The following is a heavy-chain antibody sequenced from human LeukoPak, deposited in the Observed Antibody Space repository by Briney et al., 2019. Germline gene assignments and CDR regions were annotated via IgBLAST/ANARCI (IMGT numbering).Heavy chain of an antibody. J-gene: IGHJ4*02. CDR1: GLTFSSYA. D-gene: IGHD2-8*01. CDR3: ARDARVYQAFDY. CDR2: ISYDGSNK. Sequence: PGGSLRLSCAASGLTFSSYAMHWVRQAPGKGLEWVAVISYDGSNKYYADSVKGRFTISRDNSKNTLYLQMNSLRAEDTAVYYCARDARVYQAFDYWGQGTLVAVSS. V-gene: IGHV3-30*04.